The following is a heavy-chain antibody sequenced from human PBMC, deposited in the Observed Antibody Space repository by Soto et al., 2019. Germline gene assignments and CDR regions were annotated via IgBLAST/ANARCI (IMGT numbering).Heavy chain of an antibody. CDR1: GGTFSSYA. V-gene: IGHV1-69*01. D-gene: IGHD2-2*01. Sequence: QVQLVQSGAEVKKPGSSVKVSCKASGGTFSSYAISWVRQAPGQGLEWMGGIIPISGTANYAQKFQGRVTTTADESTSTAYMELSSLRSEDTAVYYCARSQGSSTSLEIYYYYYYGMDVWVQGTTVTVSS. J-gene: IGHJ6*02. CDR3: ARSQGSSTSLEIYYYYYYGMDV. CDR2: IIPISGTA.